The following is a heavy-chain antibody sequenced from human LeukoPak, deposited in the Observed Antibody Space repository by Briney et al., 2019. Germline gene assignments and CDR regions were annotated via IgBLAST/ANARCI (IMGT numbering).Heavy chain of an antibody. Sequence: ASVKVSCKASGYTFTGYYMHWVRQAPGQGLEWMGWINPNSGGTNYAQKFQGRVTMTRDTSISTAYMELSRLRSDDTAVYYCATPLRGSGSYYNFDYWGQGTLDTVSS. CDR2: INPNSGGT. J-gene: IGHJ4*02. V-gene: IGHV1-2*02. CDR1: GYTFTGYY. CDR3: ATPLRGSGSYYNFDY. D-gene: IGHD3-10*01.